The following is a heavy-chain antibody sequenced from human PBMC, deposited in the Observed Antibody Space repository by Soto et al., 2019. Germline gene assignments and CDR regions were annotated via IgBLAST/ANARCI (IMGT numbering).Heavy chain of an antibody. Sequence: SETLSLTCSVSGGSVSNKTYYWSWIRQPPGKRLEWIGYVYYSGTTNYNPSLKSRVTISVDLSTNQFSLRLSSVTTADTALYYCARTTAVPNTLRSRYFFDYCGQGTLVTVSS. CDR2: VYYSGTT. CDR1: GGSVSNKTYY. V-gene: IGHV4-61*01. CDR3: ARTTAVPNTLRSRYFFDY. J-gene: IGHJ4*02. D-gene: IGHD4-17*01.